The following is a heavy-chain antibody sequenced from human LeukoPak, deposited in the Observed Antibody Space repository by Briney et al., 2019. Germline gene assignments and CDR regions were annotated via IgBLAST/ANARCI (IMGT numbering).Heavy chain of an antibody. CDR1: GGSISSSSYY. V-gene: IGHV4-39*01. Sequence: SETLSLTCTVSGGSISSSSYYWGWIRQPPGTGLEWIGSIYYSGSTYYNPSLKSRVTISVDTSKNQFSLKLSSVTAADTAVYYCARLASTGNVFDYWGQGTLVTVSS. CDR3: ARLASTGNVFDY. D-gene: IGHD4-17*01. CDR2: IYYSGST. J-gene: IGHJ4*02.